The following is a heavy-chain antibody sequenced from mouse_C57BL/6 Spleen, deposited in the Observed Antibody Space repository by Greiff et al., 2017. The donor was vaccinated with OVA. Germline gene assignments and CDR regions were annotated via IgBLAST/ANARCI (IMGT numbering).Heavy chain of an antibody. J-gene: IGHJ3*01. V-gene: IGHV1-81*01. D-gene: IGHD1-1*01. Sequence: VMLVESGAELARPGASVKLSCKASGYTFTSYGISWVKQRTGQGLEWIGEIYPRSGNTYYNEKFKGKATLTADKSSSTAYMELRSLTSEDSAVYFCARYYYGSSPAWFAYWGQGTLVTVSA. CDR1: GYTFTSYG. CDR2: IYPRSGNT. CDR3: ARYYYGSSPAWFAY.